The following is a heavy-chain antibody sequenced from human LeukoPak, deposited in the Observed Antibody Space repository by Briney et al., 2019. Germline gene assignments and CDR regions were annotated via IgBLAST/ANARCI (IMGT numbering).Heavy chain of an antibody. D-gene: IGHD1-14*01. J-gene: IGHJ6*02. CDR3: ARGPDKRLNYHYGTDA. CDR2: ARSRAKGYAT. V-gene: IGHV3-72*01. CDR1: GFTFSDHY. Sequence: GGSLRLSCAASGFTFSDHYMDWVRQAPGKGLEWVGRARSRAKGYATFYAASVKGRFTTSRDDSKNSVYLQMGSLKTEDTAVYFCARGPDKRLNYHYGTDACGQGTTVIVSS.